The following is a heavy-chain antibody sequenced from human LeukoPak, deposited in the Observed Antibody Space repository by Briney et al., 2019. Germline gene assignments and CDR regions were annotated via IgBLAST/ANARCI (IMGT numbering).Heavy chain of an antibody. CDR3: APTVKVTVGLGY. V-gene: IGHV3-21*01. CDR2: ISSDSTYI. Sequence: PGGSLRLSCAASGFTFSTYTMNLVRQAPGKGLEWVSSISSDSTYIYYADSVKGRFTISRDNAENSLYLQMNSLRAEDTAVYYCAPTVKVTVGLGYWGQGTLVTVSS. D-gene: IGHD2-21*02. J-gene: IGHJ4*02. CDR1: GFTFSTYT.